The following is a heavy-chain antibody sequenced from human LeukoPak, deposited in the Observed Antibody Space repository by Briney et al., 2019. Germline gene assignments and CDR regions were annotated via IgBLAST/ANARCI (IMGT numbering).Heavy chain of an antibody. V-gene: IGHV3-48*01. CDR1: GFSFSSYS. D-gene: IGHD6-6*01. CDR2: ISGSSSNI. CDR3: ARKNTTSSEDY. J-gene: IGHJ4*02. Sequence: PSGTLRLSCAASGFSFSSYSMNWVRQAPGKGLEWVSFISGSSSNIDYADSVKGRFTISRDNGKNSLFLHMSGLRAEDTAVYYCARKNTTSSEDYWGQGTLVTVSS.